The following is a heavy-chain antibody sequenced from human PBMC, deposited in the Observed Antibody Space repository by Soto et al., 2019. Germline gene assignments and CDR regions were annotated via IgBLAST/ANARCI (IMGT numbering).Heavy chain of an antibody. CDR1: GFTFSSYA. CDR2: ISYDGSNK. V-gene: IGHV3-30-3*01. D-gene: IGHD3-22*01. CDR3: ARDVGYYGTDY. J-gene: IGHJ4*02. Sequence: QVQLVESGGGVVQPGRSLRLSCAASGFTFSSYAMHWVRQAPGKGLEWVAVISYDGSNKYYADSVKGRFTISRDKSKNTLYLQMNSLRAEDTAVYYCARDVGYYGTDYWGQGTLVTVSS.